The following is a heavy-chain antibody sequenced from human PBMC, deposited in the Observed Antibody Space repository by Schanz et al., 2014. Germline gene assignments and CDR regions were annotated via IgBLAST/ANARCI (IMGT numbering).Heavy chain of an antibody. J-gene: IGHJ4*02. V-gene: IGHV3-33*03. D-gene: IGHD2-2*01. CDR2: IWYDGSNK. CDR1: GFTFNSYG. Sequence: QVQLVESGGGVVQPGRSLRLSCAASGFTFNSYGMHWVRQAPGKGLEWVAFIWYDGSNKYYADSVKGRFTISRDNGETSVYLQINSLRVEDTAVYYCAKVAPAATYLDSWGLGTLVTVSS. CDR3: AKVAPAATYLDS.